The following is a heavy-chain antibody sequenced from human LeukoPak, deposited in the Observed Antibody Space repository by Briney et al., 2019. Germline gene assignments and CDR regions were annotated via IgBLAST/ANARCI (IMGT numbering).Heavy chain of an antibody. CDR3: ARGRTCFDP. Sequence: SETLSLTCAVYGGSFSDSYCSCIRQPPGKGLEWIGEINRSGSTNYNPSLKSRVTISVDTSKNQFSLNLSSVTAADTAVYYCARGRTCFDPWGQGTLVTVSS. V-gene: IGHV4-34*01. CDR2: INRSGST. J-gene: IGHJ5*02. CDR1: GGSFSDSY.